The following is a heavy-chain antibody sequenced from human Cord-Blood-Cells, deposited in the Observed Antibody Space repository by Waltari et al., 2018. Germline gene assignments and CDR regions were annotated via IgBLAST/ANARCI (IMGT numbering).Heavy chain of an antibody. D-gene: IGHD6-13*01. V-gene: IGHV1-69*09. CDR1: GGTFSNYA. Sequence: QVQLVQSGAEVKKPGSSVKVSCKASGGTFSNYAISWVRQAPGQGLEWMGRIIPILGIANYAQKFQGRVTITADKSTSTAYMELSSLRSEDTAVYYCARGVAAAGFDYWGQGTLVTVSS. CDR3: ARGVAAAGFDY. CDR2: IIPILGIA. J-gene: IGHJ4*02.